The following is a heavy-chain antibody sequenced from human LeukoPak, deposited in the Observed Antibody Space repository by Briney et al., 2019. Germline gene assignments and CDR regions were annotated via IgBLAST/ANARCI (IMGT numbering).Heavy chain of an antibody. V-gene: IGHV4-30-2*01. J-gene: IGHJ5*02. CDR2: IYHSGST. D-gene: IGHD3-10*01. CDR3: ARGSTYYYGSGSYGNWFDP. Sequence: PSETLSLTCAVSGGSISGGGYSWSWIRQPPGKGQEWIGYIYHSGSTYYNPSLKSRVTISVDRSKNQFSLKLSSVTAADTAVYYCARGSTYYYGSGSYGNWFDPWGQGTLVTVSS. CDR1: GGSISGGGYS.